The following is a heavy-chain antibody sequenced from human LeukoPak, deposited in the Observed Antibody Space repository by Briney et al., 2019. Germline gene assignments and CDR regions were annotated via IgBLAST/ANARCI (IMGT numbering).Heavy chain of an antibody. V-gene: IGHV3-15*01. J-gene: IGHJ5*02. D-gene: IGHD1-26*01. Sequence: GGSLRLSCAASGFTLSNAWMNWVRQAPGKGLEWVGLIKSKTNGETRDYAAPVKGRFTISRDDSDNTLYLQMNSLRAEDTAVYYCARAGSLVGATGWNWFDPWGQGTLVTVSS. CDR3: ARAGSLVGATGWNWFDP. CDR2: IKSKTNGETR. CDR1: GFTLSNAW.